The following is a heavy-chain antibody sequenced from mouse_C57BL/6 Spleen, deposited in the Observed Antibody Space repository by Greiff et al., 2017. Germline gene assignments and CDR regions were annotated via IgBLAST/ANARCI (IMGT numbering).Heavy chain of an antibody. J-gene: IGHJ2*01. D-gene: IGHD1-1*01. CDR2: IRSKSNNYAT. Sequence: EVKLQGSGGGLVQPKGSLKLSCAASGFSFNTYAMNWVRQAPGKGLEWVARIRSKSNNYATYYADSVKDRFTISRDDSESMLYLQMNNLKTEDTAMDYCVRNYGSSWYFDHWGQGTTLTVSS. CDR3: VRNYGSSWYFDH. CDR1: GFSFNTYA. V-gene: IGHV10-1*01.